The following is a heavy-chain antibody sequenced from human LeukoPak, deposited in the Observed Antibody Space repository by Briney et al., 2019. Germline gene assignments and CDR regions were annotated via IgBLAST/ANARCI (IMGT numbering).Heavy chain of an antibody. D-gene: IGHD6-25*01. Sequence: GGSLRLSCAASGFTFSDYYMSWIRQAPGKGLEWVSHISSSGSATYFADSVKGRFTISRDNAKNSLFLQMSSLRAEDTAVYYCARRTAPPDYWGQGTLVTASS. V-gene: IGHV3-11*01. CDR2: ISSSGSAT. J-gene: IGHJ4*02. CDR3: ARRTAPPDY. CDR1: GFTFSDYY.